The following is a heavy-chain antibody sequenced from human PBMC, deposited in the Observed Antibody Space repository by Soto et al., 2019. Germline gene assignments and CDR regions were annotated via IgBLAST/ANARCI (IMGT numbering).Heavy chain of an antibody. CDR1: GFTFSDHA. CDR3: AIDLWWYTH. D-gene: IGHD2-15*01. J-gene: IGHJ4*02. CDR2: ISGGGSGA. Sequence: EVQLLESGGGLVQPGGSLRLSCTASGFTFSDHAMTWVRQAPGKGLEWLSGISGGGSGAYYADSVKGRFTVSRANSNNPLFLQMDSLRVADTAVYYCAIDLWWYTHWGQGTLVTVSS. V-gene: IGHV3-23*01.